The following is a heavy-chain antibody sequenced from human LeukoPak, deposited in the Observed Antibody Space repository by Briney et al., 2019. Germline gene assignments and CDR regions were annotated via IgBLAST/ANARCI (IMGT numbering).Heavy chain of an antibody. CDR1: GFTFSNAW. Sequence: GGSLRLSCAASGFTFSNAWMSWVRRAPGKGLEWVGRIKSKTDGGTTDYAAPVKGRFTISRDDSKNTLYLQMNSLKTEDTAVYYCTTLKNYYDSSYYDYWGQGTLVTVSS. J-gene: IGHJ4*02. D-gene: IGHD3-22*01. CDR2: IKSKTDGGTT. CDR3: TTLKNYYDSSYYDY. V-gene: IGHV3-15*01.